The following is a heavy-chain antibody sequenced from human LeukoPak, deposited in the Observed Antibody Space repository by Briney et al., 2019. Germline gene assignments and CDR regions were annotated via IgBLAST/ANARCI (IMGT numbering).Heavy chain of an antibody. CDR1: GYTFTSYG. V-gene: IGHV1-69*05. D-gene: IGHD6-6*01. CDR2: IIPIFGTA. Sequence: ASVKVSCKASGYTFTSYGISWVRQAPGQGLEWMGGIIPIFGTANYAQKFQGRVTITTDESTSTAYMELSSLRSEDTAVYYCARGAYSSSTLSYFDYWGQGTLVTVSS. J-gene: IGHJ4*02. CDR3: ARGAYSSSTLSYFDY.